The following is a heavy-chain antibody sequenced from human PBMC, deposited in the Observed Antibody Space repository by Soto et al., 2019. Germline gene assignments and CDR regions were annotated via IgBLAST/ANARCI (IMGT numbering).Heavy chain of an antibody. CDR2: INHSGST. CDR1: GGSFSGYY. CDR3: ARHLPYCGGDCYSLDY. Sequence: SETLSVTCAVYGGSFSGYYWTWIRQPPGTGLEWIGEINHSGSTNYNPSLKSRVTISVDTSKNQFSLKLTSVTAADTAVYYCARHLPYCGGDCYSLDYWGQGTLVT. V-gene: IGHV4-34*01. D-gene: IGHD2-21*02. J-gene: IGHJ4*02.